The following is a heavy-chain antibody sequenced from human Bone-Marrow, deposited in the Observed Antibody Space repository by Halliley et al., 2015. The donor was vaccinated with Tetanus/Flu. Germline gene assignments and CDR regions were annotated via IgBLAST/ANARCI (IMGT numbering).Heavy chain of an antibody. Sequence: AVSGFIFSSYSMSWVRQAPGKGLEWVSSISSSSSYMYYADSVKGRFTISRDNAKNSLYLQMNSLRAEDTAVYYCARDLYLWGSLVWGIYPADYWGQGTLVTVSS. V-gene: IGHV3-21*01. CDR1: GFIFSSYS. D-gene: IGHD3-16*01. CDR2: ISSSSSYM. J-gene: IGHJ4*02. CDR3: ARDLYLWGSLVWGIYPADY.